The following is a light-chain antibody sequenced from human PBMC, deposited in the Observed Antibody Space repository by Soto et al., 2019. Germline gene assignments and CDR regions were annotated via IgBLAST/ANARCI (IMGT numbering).Light chain of an antibody. CDR3: CSYTARFTLL. V-gene: IGLV2-11*01. CDR1: SSDVGGYNH. Sequence: QSALTQPRSVSGSPGQSVTISCTGTSSDVGGYNHVSWYQHHPGKAPKLMIYDVSQRPSGVPDRFSGSKSGTTASLTISGLQDEDEADYYCCSYTARFTLLFGGGTKLTVL. J-gene: IGLJ3*02. CDR2: DVS.